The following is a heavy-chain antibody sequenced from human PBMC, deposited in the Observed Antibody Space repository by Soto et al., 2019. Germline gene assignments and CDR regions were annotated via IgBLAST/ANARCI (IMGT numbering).Heavy chain of an antibody. D-gene: IGHD5-18*01. CDR2: IYHSGST. CDR3: ARWGYSSKTDAFDI. CDR1: GGSISSSNW. Sequence: TSETLSLTCAVSGGSISSSNWWSWVRQPPGKGLEWIGEIYHSGSTNYNPSLKSRVTISVDKSKNQFSLKLSSVTAADTAVYYCARWGYSSKTDAFDIWGQGTMVTVSS. V-gene: IGHV4-4*02. J-gene: IGHJ3*02.